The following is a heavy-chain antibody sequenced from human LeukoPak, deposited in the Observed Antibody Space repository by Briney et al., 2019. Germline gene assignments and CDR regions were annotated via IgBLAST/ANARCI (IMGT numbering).Heavy chain of an antibody. D-gene: IGHD3-10*01. J-gene: IGHJ4*02. CDR2: INHSGSS. V-gene: IGHV4-34*01. Sequence: SETLSLTCAVYGGSFSGYYWSWIRQPPGKGLEGIGEINHSGSSNYNPSLKSRVTISVDTSKNQFSLKLSSVTAADTAVYYCARMDYYGSGSYYMVPFDYWGQGTLVTVSS. CDR3: ARMDYYGSGSYYMVPFDY. CDR1: GGSFSGYY.